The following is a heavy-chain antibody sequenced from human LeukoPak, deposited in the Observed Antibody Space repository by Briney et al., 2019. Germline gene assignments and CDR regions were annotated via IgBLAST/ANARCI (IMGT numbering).Heavy chain of an antibody. Sequence: GGSLRLSCAASGFTFSSYAMRWVRQAPGKGLEWVSAISGSGGSTYYADSVKGRFTISRDNSKNTLYLQMNSLRAEDTAVYYCASIVVVIGHFDYWGQGTLVTVSS. CDR1: GFTFSSYA. J-gene: IGHJ4*02. V-gene: IGHV3-23*01. CDR2: ISGSGGST. CDR3: ASIVVVIGHFDY. D-gene: IGHD2-21*01.